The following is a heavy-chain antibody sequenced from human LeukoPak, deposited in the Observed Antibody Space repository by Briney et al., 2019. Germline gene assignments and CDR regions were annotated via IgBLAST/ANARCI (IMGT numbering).Heavy chain of an antibody. J-gene: IGHJ4*02. CDR3: ARQFDS. V-gene: IGHV4-39*01. CDR1: GASISSGTYY. CDR2: IYSSVNT. Sequence: SETLSLTCTVSGASISSGTYYCGWVRQPAGKGLEWIGSIYSSVNTYYTPSLKSRVTISADTSKNQFSLKLSSVTAADTAVYYCARQFDSWGQGTLVTVSS.